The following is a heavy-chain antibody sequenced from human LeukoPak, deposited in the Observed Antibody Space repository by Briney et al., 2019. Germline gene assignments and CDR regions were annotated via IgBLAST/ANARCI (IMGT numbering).Heavy chain of an antibody. V-gene: IGHV3-30*02. CDR3: AKERALMGYYFDY. D-gene: IGHD3-16*01. J-gene: IGHJ4*02. CDR1: GFTFSNYG. CDR2: IWYDGSNK. Sequence: GGSLRLSCAASGFTFSNYGMHWVRQAPGKGLEWVAFIWYDGSNKYYADSVKGRFTISRDNSKNTLYLQMNSLRAEDTAVYYCAKERALMGYYFDYWGQGTLVTVSS.